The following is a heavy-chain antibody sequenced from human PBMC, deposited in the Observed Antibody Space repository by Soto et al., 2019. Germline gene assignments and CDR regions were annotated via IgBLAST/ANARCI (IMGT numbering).Heavy chain of an antibody. Sequence: QVQLVESGGGVAHPGKSLRLSCAASGFIFTNYAMHWVRQAPGRGLEWVAVISSNGGNADSADSVKGRFTISKDNSKNTVFLRMDSLRPEDSAIYYFARDRSFGTSGYYSWDLWGQGTLVTVSS. J-gene: IGHJ5*02. D-gene: IGHD3-22*01. CDR1: GFIFTNYA. CDR3: ARDRSFGTSGYYSWDL. CDR2: ISSNGGNA. V-gene: IGHV3-30-3*01.